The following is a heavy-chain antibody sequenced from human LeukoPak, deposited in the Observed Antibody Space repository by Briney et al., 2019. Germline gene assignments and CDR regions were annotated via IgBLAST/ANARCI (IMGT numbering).Heavy chain of an antibody. J-gene: IGHJ4*02. V-gene: IGHV4-59*01. CDR2: IYYSGST. D-gene: IGHD3-10*01. CDR1: GGSISSYY. CDR3: ARALGVRGVKGFDY. Sequence: SEKLSLTCTVSGGSISSYYWSSIRQPPGKGLEWIGYIYYSGSTNYNPSLKSRVTISVDTSKNQFSLKLSSVTAADTAVYYCARALGVRGVKGFDYWGQGTLVTVSS.